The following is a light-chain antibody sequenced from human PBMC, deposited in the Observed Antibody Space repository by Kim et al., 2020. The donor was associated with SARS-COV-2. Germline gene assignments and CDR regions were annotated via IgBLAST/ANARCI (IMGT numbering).Light chain of an antibody. J-gene: IGLJ1*01. CDR2: QDS. CDR1: KLGDKY. Sequence: SYELTQPPSVSVSPGQTDSITCSGDKLGDKYACWYQQKPGQSPVLVIYQDSKRPSGIPERFSGSNSGNTATLTISGTQAMDEADYYCQAWDSSTDYVFGT. V-gene: IGLV3-1*01. CDR3: QAWDSSTDYV.